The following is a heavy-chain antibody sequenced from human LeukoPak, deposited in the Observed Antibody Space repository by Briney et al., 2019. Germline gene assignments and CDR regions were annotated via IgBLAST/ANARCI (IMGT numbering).Heavy chain of an antibody. CDR3: ARDTGYSSSSYHDAFDI. V-gene: IGHV3-30-3*01. CDR2: ISYDGSNK. CDR1: GFTFSSYA. J-gene: IGHJ3*02. Sequence: GGSLRLSCAASGFTFSSYAMHWVRQAPGKGLEWVAVISYDGSNKYYADSVKGRFTISRDNSKNTLYLQMNSLRAEDTAVYYCARDTGYSSSSYHDAFDIWGQGTMVTVSS. D-gene: IGHD6-6*01.